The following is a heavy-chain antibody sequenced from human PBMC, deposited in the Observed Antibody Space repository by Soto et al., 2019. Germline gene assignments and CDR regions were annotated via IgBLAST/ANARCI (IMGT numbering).Heavy chain of an antibody. CDR3: VNSDSTSAP. D-gene: IGHD6-13*01. V-gene: IGHV3-7*03. J-gene: IGHJ5*02. CDR2: INPDGTLK. CDR1: GFALSGYW. Sequence: GGSLRLSCAASGFALSGYWMTWVRQAPGKGLEWVASINPDGTLKYYVDSVKGRFTISRDNADNSLFLQMNSLRVEDTAIYYCVNSDSTSAPWGQGSLVTVSS.